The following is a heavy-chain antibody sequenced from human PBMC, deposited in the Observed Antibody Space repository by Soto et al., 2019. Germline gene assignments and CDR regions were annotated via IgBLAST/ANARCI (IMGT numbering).Heavy chain of an antibody. CDR3: ARGGYCSSTSCLDPYYYGMDV. CDR2: INHSGST. J-gene: IGHJ6*02. CDR1: GGSFSGYY. D-gene: IGHD2-2*01. Sequence: PSETLSLTCAVYGGSFSGYYWSWIRQPPRKGLEWIGEINHSGSTNYNPSLKSRVTISVDTSKNQFSLKLSSVTAADTAVYYCARGGYCSSTSCLDPYYYGMDVWGQGTTVTVSS. V-gene: IGHV4-34*01.